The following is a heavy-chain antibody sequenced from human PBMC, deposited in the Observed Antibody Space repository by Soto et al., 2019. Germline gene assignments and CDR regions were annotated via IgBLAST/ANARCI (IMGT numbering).Heavy chain of an antibody. CDR1: GGTFSSYA. CDR2: IIPIFGTA. Sequence: GASVKLCCKASGGTFSSYAISWVRQAPGQGLEWMGGIIPIFGTANYAQKFQGRVTITADESTSTAYMELSSLRSEDTAVYYCARGGAVSGTYYYYYGMDVWGQG. J-gene: IGHJ6*02. V-gene: IGHV1-69*13. CDR3: ARGGAVSGTYYYYYGMDV. D-gene: IGHD6-19*01.